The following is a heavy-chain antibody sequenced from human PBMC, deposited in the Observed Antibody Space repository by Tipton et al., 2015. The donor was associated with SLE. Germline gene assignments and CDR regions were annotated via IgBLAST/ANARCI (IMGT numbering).Heavy chain of an antibody. D-gene: IGHD2-2*01. V-gene: IGHV4-39*07. CDR3: ARSIVVVPVFDS. CDR1: GGSITTRSYY. CDR2: ISYSGAT. Sequence: TLSLTCIVSGGSITTRSYYWGWIRQPPGKGLEWIASISYSGATYYNPSLKSRVTISGDTSKNQVSLRLSSVTAADTAVYYCARSIVVVPVFDSWGQGTLVTVSS. J-gene: IGHJ4*02.